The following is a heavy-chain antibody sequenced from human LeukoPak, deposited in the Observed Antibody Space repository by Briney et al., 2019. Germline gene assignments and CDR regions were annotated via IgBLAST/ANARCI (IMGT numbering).Heavy chain of an antibody. CDR3: AREYTAMAYDY. CDR2: ISWNSGRT. J-gene: IGHJ4*02. CDR1: GFTFDDYG. D-gene: IGHD5-18*01. Sequence: GGSLRLSCAASGFTFDDYGIHWVRQPPGKGLEWVSGISWNSGRTGYADSVKGRFTISRDNAKNSLYLQMNNLRVDDSAVYYCAREYTAMAYDYWGQGNLVTVSS. V-gene: IGHV3-9*01.